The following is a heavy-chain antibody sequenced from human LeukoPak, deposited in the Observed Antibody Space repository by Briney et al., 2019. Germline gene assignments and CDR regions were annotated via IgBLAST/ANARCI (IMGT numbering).Heavy chain of an antibody. CDR3: ARARWVAGIVSVDY. D-gene: IGHD6-19*01. V-gene: IGHV6-1*01. J-gene: IGHJ4*02. Sequence: SQTLSLTCAISGDTVSSNSAAWNWIRQSPSRGLEWLGRTYYRSKWYNDYAVSVKSRVNINPDTSKNQFSLQLNSVTPEDTAVYYCARARWVAGIVSVDYWGQGSLVTVSS. CDR1: GDTVSSNSAA. CDR2: TYYRSKWYN.